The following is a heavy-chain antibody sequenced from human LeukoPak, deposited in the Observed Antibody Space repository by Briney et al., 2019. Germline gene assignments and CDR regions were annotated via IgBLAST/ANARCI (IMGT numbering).Heavy chain of an antibody. CDR1: GFTFSGFW. CDR3: ARDSIIYGSGSYTFY. D-gene: IGHD3-10*01. Sequence: GGSLRLSCAVSGFTFSGFWMSWSRQAPGKGLEWVASINSDGSEGYYADVVKGRFTISRDNSKNTLYLQMNSLRAEDTAVYYCARDSIIYGSGSYTFYWGQGTLVTVSS. CDR2: INSDGSEG. J-gene: IGHJ4*02. V-gene: IGHV3-7*01.